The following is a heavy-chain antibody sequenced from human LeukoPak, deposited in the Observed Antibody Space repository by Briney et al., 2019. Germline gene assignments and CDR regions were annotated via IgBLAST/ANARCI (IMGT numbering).Heavy chain of an antibody. D-gene: IGHD3-16*01. CDR1: GFTFSSYS. J-gene: IGHJ5*02. Sequence: GGSLRLSCAASGFTFSSYSMNWVRQAPGKGLERVSYISSSSSTIYYADSVKGRFTISRDNSKNTLYLQMNSLRAEDTAVYYCARDPSENDFGGPFDPWGQGTLVTVSS. V-gene: IGHV3-48*01. CDR3: ARDPSENDFGGPFDP. CDR2: ISSSSSTI.